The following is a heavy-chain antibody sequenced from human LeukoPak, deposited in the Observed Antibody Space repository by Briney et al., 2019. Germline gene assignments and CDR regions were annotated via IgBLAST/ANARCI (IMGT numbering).Heavy chain of an antibody. J-gene: IGHJ5*02. CDR2: IYYSGSI. V-gene: IGHV4-61*01. Sequence: SETLSLTCTVSGGSVSSGSYYWSWIRQPPGKGLEWIGYIYYSGSINYNPSLKSRVTISVDTSKNQFSLKLSSVTAADTAVYYCARGDFWSGYTNWFDPWGQGTLVTVSS. D-gene: IGHD3-3*01. CDR1: GGSVSSGSYY. CDR3: ARGDFWSGYTNWFDP.